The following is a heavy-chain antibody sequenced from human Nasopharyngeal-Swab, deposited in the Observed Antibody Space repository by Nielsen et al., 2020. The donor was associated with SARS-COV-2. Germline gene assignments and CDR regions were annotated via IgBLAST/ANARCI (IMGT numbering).Heavy chain of an antibody. Sequence: LSLTGAASGFTFSSYGMHWVRQAPGKGLEWVAVISYDGSNKYYADSVKGRFTISRDNSKNTLYLQMNSLRAEDTAVYYCARQTGYGDYDWYFDLWGRGTLVTVSS. J-gene: IGHJ2*01. D-gene: IGHD4-17*01. CDR1: GFTFSSYG. CDR3: ARQTGYGDYDWYFDL. V-gene: IGHV3-30*03. CDR2: ISYDGSNK.